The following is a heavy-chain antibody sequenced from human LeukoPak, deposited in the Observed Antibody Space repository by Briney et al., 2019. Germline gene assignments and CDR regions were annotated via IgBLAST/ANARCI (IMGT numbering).Heavy chain of an antibody. D-gene: IGHD1-26*01. CDR1: GYTFTGYY. CDR3: ATGIIVGATFAFDI. Sequence: ASVKVSCKASGYTFTGYYMHWVRQAPGQGLEWMGWINPNSGGTNYAQKFQGRVTMTEDTSTDTAYMELSSLRSEDTAVYYCATGIIVGATFAFDIWGQGTMVTVSS. V-gene: IGHV1-2*02. J-gene: IGHJ3*02. CDR2: INPNSGGT.